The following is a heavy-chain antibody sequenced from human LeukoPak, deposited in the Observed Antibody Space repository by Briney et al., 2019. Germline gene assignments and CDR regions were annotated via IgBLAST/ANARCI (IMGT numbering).Heavy chain of an antibody. Sequence: GGSLRLSWAASGFTFTDYYMTWIRQAPGRGLEWISYINGSSSDTKYADSVKGRFTISRDNAKNSLYLLMNSLRAEDTAVYYCARRGTTYCTVDSCHPNLFDPWGQGTLVTVSS. J-gene: IGHJ5*02. CDR1: GFTFTDYY. V-gene: IGHV3-11*03. CDR3: ARRGTTYCTVDSCHPNLFDP. CDR2: INGSSSDT. D-gene: IGHD2-15*01.